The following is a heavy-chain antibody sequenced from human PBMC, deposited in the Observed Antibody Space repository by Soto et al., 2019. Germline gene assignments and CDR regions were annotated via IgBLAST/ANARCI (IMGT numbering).Heavy chain of an antibody. D-gene: IGHD3-9*01. J-gene: IGHJ5*02. V-gene: IGHV3-64D*06. CDR3: VKVSTFYDILTGYYSTNFFDP. CDR2: ISSDGDIT. CDR1: GFTFSTYE. Sequence: GGSLRLSCAASGFTFSTYEMYWVCQAPGKGLQYVSTISSDGDITYYADSVKGRFTISRDNSKNTLYLQMNSLRPEDTAVYYCVKVSTFYDILTGYYSTNFFDPWGQGTLVTVSS.